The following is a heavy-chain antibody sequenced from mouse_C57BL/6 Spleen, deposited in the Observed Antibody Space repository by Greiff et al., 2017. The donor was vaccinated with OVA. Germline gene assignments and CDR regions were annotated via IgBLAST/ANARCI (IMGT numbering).Heavy chain of an antibody. CDR1: GYTFTSYW. D-gene: IGHD1-1*01. CDR2: INPSSGYT. CDR3: ARFYYGSSPYAMDY. J-gene: IGHJ4*01. Sequence: QVQLKQSGAELAKPGASVKLSCKASGYTFTSYWMHWVKQRPGQGLEWIGYINPSSGYTKYNQKFKDKATLTADKSSSTAYMQLSSLTYEDSAVYDCARFYYGSSPYAMDYWGQGTSVTVSS. V-gene: IGHV1-7*01.